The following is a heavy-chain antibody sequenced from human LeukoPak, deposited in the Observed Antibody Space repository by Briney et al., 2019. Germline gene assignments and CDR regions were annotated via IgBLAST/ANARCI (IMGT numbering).Heavy chain of an antibody. J-gene: IGHJ4*02. CDR1: GYTFTGYY. Sequence: ASVKVSCKASGYTFTGYYMHWVRQAPGQGLEWMGWINPNSGGTNYAQKFQGRVTMTRDTSISTAYMELSSLRSEDTAVYYCARYHYGRRVFDYWGQGTLVTVSS. CDR3: ARYHYGRRVFDY. V-gene: IGHV1-2*02. D-gene: IGHD3-10*01. CDR2: INPNSGGT.